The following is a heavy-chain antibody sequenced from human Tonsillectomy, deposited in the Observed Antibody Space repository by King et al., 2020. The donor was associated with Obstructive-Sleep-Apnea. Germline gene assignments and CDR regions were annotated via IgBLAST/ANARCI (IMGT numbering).Heavy chain of an antibody. V-gene: IGHV4-39*07. CDR3: LGYYDSSGYSRPHVDHYYYGMDV. Sequence: LQLQESGPGLVKPSETLSLTCTVSGGSISSSTYYWGWIRQPPRKGLEWIGSIYYSGSTYYNPSLKSRVTISVDTSKHQFSLKLSSVTAADTAVYYCLGYYDSSGYSRPHVDHYYYGMDVWGQGTTVTVSS. CDR1: GGSISSSTYY. D-gene: IGHD3-22*01. CDR2: IYYSGST. J-gene: IGHJ6*02.